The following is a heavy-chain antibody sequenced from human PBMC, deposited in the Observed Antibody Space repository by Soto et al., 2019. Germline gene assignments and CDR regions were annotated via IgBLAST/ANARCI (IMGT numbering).Heavy chain of an antibody. CDR3: AIDLYCSGGSCYPPLGLFDY. Sequence: GGSLRLSCAASGFTFSSYGMHWVRQAPGKGLEWVAVIWYDGSNKYYADSVKGRFTISRDNSKNTLYLQMNSLRAEDTAVYYCAIDLYCSGGSCYPPLGLFDYWGQGTLVTVSS. D-gene: IGHD2-15*01. V-gene: IGHV3-33*01. CDR2: IWYDGSNK. J-gene: IGHJ4*02. CDR1: GFTFSSYG.